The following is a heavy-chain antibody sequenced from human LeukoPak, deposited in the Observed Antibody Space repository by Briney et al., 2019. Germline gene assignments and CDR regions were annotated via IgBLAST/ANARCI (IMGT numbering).Heavy chain of an antibody. CDR2: INHFGST. J-gene: IGHJ5*02. D-gene: IGHD3-16*01. CDR3: AKLPINRFYYDSGPS. CDR1: GGSFSGLF. Sequence: PSETLSLTCVVNGGSFSGLFWSWIRQAPGKGLEWIGEINHFGSTNYSPSFKSRVTMSVDASKNQFFLNLSSVTAADTAVYYCAKLPINRFYYDSGPSWGQGTLVTVS. V-gene: IGHV4-34*01.